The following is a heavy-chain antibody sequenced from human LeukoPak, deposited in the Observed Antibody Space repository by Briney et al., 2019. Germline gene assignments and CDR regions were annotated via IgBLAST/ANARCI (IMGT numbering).Heavy chain of an antibody. D-gene: IGHD3-10*01. V-gene: IGHV3-48*01. J-gene: IGHJ6*03. Sequence: GGSLRLSCAASGFTVSSYSMNWVRQAPGKGLEWVSYISSSSSTIYYADSVKGRFTIPRDNAKNSLYLQMNSLRAEDTAVYYCARDRGDFVLLKIYYYMDVWGKGTTVTVSS. CDR2: ISSSSSTI. CDR3: ARDRGDFVLLKIYYYMDV. CDR1: GFTVSSYS.